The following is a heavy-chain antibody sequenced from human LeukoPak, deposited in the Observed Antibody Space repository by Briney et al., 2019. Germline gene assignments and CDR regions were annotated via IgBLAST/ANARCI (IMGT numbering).Heavy chain of an antibody. CDR3: AKGYYDFWSGSLFYYYMDV. D-gene: IGHD3-3*01. CDR2: ISGSGGST. J-gene: IGHJ6*03. Sequence: PGGSPRLSCAASGFTFSSYAMSWVRQAPGKGLEWVSAISGSGGSTYYADSVKGRFTISRDNSKNTLYLQMNSLRAEDTAVYYCAKGYYDFWSGSLFYYYMDVWGKGTTVTVSS. CDR1: GFTFSSYA. V-gene: IGHV3-23*01.